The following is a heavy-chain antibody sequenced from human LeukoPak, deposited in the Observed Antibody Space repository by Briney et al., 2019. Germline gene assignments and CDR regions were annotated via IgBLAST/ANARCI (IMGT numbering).Heavy chain of an antibody. D-gene: IGHD3-3*01. CDR2: IYYSGST. J-gene: IGHJ5*02. Sequence: SETLSLTCTVSGGSISSGGYYWSWIRQHPGKGLEWIGYIYYSGSTYYNPSLKSRVTISVDTSKNQFSLKLSSVTAADTAVYYCARTILGVVTPNWFDPWGQGTLVTVSS. CDR1: GGSISSGGYY. CDR3: ARTILGVVTPNWFDP. V-gene: IGHV4-31*03.